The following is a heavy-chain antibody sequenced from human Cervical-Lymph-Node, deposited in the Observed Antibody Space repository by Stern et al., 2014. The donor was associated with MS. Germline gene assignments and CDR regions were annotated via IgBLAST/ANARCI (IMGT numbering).Heavy chain of an antibody. CDR1: GYSFTSYW. J-gene: IGHJ5*02. D-gene: IGHD2-2*01. CDR3: ARRHCSSRRCGWFDP. CDR2: IKLGDSAT. V-gene: IGHV5-51*01. Sequence: EVQLLESGAEVKKPGESLKISCKGSGYSFTSYWIGWVRQMPGKGLEWLGIIKLGDSATRYSPSFQGQVTSSADKSISTAYLQWSSLKASDTAMYYCARRHCSSRRCGWFDPWGQGTLVTVSS.